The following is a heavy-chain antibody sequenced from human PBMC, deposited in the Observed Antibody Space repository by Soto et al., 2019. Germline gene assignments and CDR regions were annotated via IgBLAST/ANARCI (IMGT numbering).Heavy chain of an antibody. CDR2: IIPIFGTA. Sequence: QVQLVQSGAEVKKPGSSVKVSCKASGGTFSSYAISWVRQAPGQGLEWMGGIIPIFGTANYAQKFQGRVTITADESTSTAYMELSSLRSEDTAVYYCARGYCISTSCSNYYYYGMDVWGQGTTVTVSS. D-gene: IGHD2-2*01. V-gene: IGHV1-69*12. J-gene: IGHJ6*02. CDR3: ARGYCISTSCSNYYYYGMDV. CDR1: GGTFSSYA.